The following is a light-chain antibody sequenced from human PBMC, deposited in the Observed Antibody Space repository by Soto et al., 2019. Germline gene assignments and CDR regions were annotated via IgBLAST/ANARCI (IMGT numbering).Light chain of an antibody. CDR2: KAS. V-gene: IGKV1-5*03. J-gene: IGKJ1*01. Sequence: DIQMTQSPSTLAASVVDRVSITCRASQSISSWLAWYQQKPGKAPKLLIYKASNLKSGVPSRFSGSGSGTEFTLTISSLQPDDFATYYCQHYNSYSEAFGQGTKVDIK. CDR3: QHYNSYSEA. CDR1: QSISSW.